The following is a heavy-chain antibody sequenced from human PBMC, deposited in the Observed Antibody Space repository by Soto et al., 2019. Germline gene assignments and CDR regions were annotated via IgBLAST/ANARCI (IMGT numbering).Heavy chain of an antibody. D-gene: IGHD6-19*01. CDR2: IYYSGST. CDR3: ARGIDGWYQGRYYYGMDV. Sequence: QVQLQESGPGLVKPSETLSLTCTVSGGSISSGSYYWSWIGQPPGTGLEWIGYIYYSGSTNYNPSLKSRVTISVDTSKNQFSLKLSSVTAADTAVYYCARGIDGWYQGRYYYGMDVWGQGTTVTVSS. J-gene: IGHJ6*02. CDR1: GGSISSGSYY. V-gene: IGHV4-61*01.